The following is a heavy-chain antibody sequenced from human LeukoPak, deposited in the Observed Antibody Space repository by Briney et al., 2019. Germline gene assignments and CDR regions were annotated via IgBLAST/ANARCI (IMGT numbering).Heavy chain of an antibody. CDR1: GESFSGNY. V-gene: IGHV4-34*01. CDR2: INRGGST. CDR3: ARGYDPGSYYRY. Sequence: SETLSLTCAVYGESFSGNYWSWIRQPPGKGLEWIGEINRGGSTDYNPSLKSRVTVSVDTSKNQFSLKLSSVTAADTAVYYCARGYDPGSYYRYWGQGTLVTVSS. J-gene: IGHJ4*02. D-gene: IGHD3-10*01.